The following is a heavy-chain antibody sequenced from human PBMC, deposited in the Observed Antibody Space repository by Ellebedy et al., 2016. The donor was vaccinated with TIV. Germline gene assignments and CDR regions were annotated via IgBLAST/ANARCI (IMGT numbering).Heavy chain of an antibody. Sequence: GGSLRLSCAASGFTFSSYWMSWVRQAPGKGLEWVANIKQDGSEKYYVDSVKGRFTISRDNAKNSLYLQMNNLRAEDTAVYYCAGPAAIGTKAFDYWGQGTLVTVSS. CDR3: AGPAAIGTKAFDY. D-gene: IGHD2-2*01. V-gene: IGHV3-7*01. CDR2: IKQDGSEK. CDR1: GFTFSSYW. J-gene: IGHJ4*02.